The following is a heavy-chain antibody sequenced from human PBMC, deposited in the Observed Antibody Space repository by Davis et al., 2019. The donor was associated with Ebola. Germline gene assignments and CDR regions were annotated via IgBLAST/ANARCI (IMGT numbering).Heavy chain of an antibody. J-gene: IGHJ4*02. CDR2: IIPIFGTA. V-gene: IGHV1-69*13. CDR3: ARDLGYSSSWYSRHFDY. D-gene: IGHD6-13*01. Sequence: SVKVSCKASGGTFSSYAISWVRQAPGQGLEWMGGIIPIFGTANYAQKFQGRVTITADESTSTAYMELSSLRSEDTAVYYCARDLGYSSSWYSRHFDYWGQGTLVTVPS. CDR1: GGTFSSYA.